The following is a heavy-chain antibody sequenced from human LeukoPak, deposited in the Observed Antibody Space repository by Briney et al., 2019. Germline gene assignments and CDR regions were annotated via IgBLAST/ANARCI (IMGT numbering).Heavy chain of an antibody. Sequence: GASVKVSCKASGYTFTSYDINWVRQASGQGLEWMGWMSPNSGNTGYAQKFQGRVTMTRSTSLRTAYMELSSLRSEDTAVYYCARVGGGYSNYVYWFDPWGQGTLVTVSS. J-gene: IGHJ5*02. CDR3: ARVGGGYSNYVYWFDP. D-gene: IGHD4-11*01. CDR1: GYTFTSYD. V-gene: IGHV1-8*01. CDR2: MSPNSGNT.